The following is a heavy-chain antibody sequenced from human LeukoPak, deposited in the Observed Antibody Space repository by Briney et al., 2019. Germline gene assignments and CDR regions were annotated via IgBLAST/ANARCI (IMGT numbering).Heavy chain of an antibody. CDR1: GFTFSDYY. CDR3: ARRGSEAGATTFDY. Sequence: PGGSLRLSCAASGFTFSDYYMSWIRQAPGKGLQWVSFISSSANTIYYADSVKGRFTISRDNAKNSLYLQMISLRAEDTAVYYCARRGSEAGATTFDYWGQGTLVTVSS. V-gene: IGHV3-11*01. J-gene: IGHJ4*02. CDR2: ISSSANTI. D-gene: IGHD1-26*01.